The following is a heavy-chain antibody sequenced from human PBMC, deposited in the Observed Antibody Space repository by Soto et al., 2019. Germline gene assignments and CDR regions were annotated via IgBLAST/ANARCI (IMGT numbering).Heavy chain of an antibody. J-gene: IGHJ6*02. CDR1: GFTFSSYS. CDR3: ARDRWGTVTTAYYYYGMDV. D-gene: IGHD4-17*01. Sequence: PVGSLRLSCAASGFTFSSYSMNWVRQAPGKGLEWVSYISSSSTIYYADSVKGRFTISRDNAKNSLYLQMNSLRDEDTAVYYCARDRWGTVTTAYYYYGMDVWGQGTTVTVSS. V-gene: IGHV3-48*02. CDR2: ISSSSTI.